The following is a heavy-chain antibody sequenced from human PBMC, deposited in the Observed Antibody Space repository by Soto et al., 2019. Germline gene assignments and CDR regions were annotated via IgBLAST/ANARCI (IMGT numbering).Heavy chain of an antibody. V-gene: IGHV4-39*01. CDR2: IYYSGST. Sequence: SETLSLTCTVTGDSINNRSYYWGWIRQPPGKGLEWIGSIYYSGSTYNNPSLKSRVSMSVDTSKDQFSLKLRSVTAADTALYYCARQRTSVVTQAYFDSWGQGSLVTVSS. CDR1: GDSINNRSYY. D-gene: IGHD2-21*02. CDR3: ARQRTSVVTQAYFDS. J-gene: IGHJ4*02.